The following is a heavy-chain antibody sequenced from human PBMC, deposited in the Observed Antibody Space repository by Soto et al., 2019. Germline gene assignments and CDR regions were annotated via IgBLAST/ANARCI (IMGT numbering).Heavy chain of an antibody. CDR2: IYSGST. Sequence: QVQLQESGPGLVKPSQTLSLTCTVSGGPISSGGYYWSWIRQQPGKGLEWIGYIYSGSTYYNPSLQSRVTISVDTSKNQFSLKLSSVTAADTAVYYCARDVGYSGYDHYFDYWGQGTLVTVSS. CDR3: ARDVGYSGYDHYFDY. J-gene: IGHJ4*02. V-gene: IGHV4-31*03. D-gene: IGHD5-12*01. CDR1: GGPISSGGYY.